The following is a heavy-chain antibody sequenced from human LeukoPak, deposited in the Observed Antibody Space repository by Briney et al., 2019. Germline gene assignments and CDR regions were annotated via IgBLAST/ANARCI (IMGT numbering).Heavy chain of an antibody. Sequence: GGSLRLSCAASGFTFSSYAMAWVRQAPGKGLEWVSTIYDDNTYYADSVKGRFAISTDNSKNTLYLQMNSLRVEDTAVYFCAARKVRGVWFYLDYWGQGTLVTVSS. CDR2: IYDDNT. J-gene: IGHJ4*02. V-gene: IGHV3-23*01. D-gene: IGHD3-10*01. CDR1: GFTFSSYA. CDR3: AARKVRGVWFYLDY.